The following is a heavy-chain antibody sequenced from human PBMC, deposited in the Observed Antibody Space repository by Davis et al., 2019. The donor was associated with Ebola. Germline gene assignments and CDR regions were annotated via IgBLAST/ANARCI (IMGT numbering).Heavy chain of an antibody. V-gene: IGHV4-31*03. CDR1: GGSISSGGYY. Sequence: SETLSLTCTVSGGSISSGGYYWSWIRQHPGKGLEWIGYIYYSGSTYYNPSLKSRVTISVDTSKNQFSLKLSSVTAADTAVYYCARDRALTTGAVDYWGQGTLVTVSS. CDR2: IYYSGST. D-gene: IGHD4-11*01. CDR3: ARDRALTTGAVDY. J-gene: IGHJ4*02.